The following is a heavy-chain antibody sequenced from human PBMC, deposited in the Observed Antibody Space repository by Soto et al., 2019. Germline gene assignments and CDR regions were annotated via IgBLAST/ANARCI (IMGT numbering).Heavy chain of an antibody. CDR1: GFTFSSFY. Sequence: PGGSLRLSCAASGFTFSSFYMTWIRQAPGKGLECVSYISSTSSYTNYADSVKGRFTISRDNAKKSLYLQMNSLRAEDTAVYYCASGYNPGYIDYWGRGTLVTVSS. CDR3: ASGYNPGYIDY. D-gene: IGHD5-18*01. V-gene: IGHV3-11*06. J-gene: IGHJ4*02. CDR2: ISSTSSYT.